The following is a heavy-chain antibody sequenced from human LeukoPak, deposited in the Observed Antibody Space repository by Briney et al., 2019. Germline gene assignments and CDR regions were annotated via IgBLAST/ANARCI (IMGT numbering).Heavy chain of an antibody. CDR3: ARHYGP. V-gene: IGHV4-34*01. Sequence: EASETLSLTCAVYGGSFSGYYWSWIRQPPGKGLEWIGSIYYRGSTYYNPSLRSRVTISVDTSKNQFSLKLNSVTATDTAVYYCARHYGPWGQETLVTVSS. CDR1: GGSFSGYY. D-gene: IGHD3-16*01. J-gene: IGHJ4*02. CDR2: IYYRGST.